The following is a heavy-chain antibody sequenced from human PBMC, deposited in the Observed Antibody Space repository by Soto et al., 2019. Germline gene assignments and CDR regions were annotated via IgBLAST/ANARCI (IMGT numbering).Heavy chain of an antibody. J-gene: IGHJ4*02. Sequence: ASVKVSCKASGYTFTSYGISWVRQAPGQGLEWMGWISAYNGNTNYAQKLQGRVTMTTDTSTNTAYMELRSLRSDDTAVYYCARDLPGYSSGWDDTYYFDYWGQGTLVTVSS. CDR1: GYTFTSYG. CDR3: ARDLPGYSSGWDDTYYFDY. V-gene: IGHV1-18*01. D-gene: IGHD6-19*01. CDR2: ISAYNGNT.